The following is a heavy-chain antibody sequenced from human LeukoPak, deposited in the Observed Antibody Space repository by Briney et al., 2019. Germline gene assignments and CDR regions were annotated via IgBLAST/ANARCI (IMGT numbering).Heavy chain of an antibody. CDR1: GFTFDDYA. Sequence: PGGSLRLSCAASGFTFDDYAMHWVRQAPGKGLEWVSGISWNSGSIGYADSVKGRFTISRDNAKNSLYLQMNSLRAEDTAVYYCARAISGSYLAYFQHWGQGTLVTVSS. CDR3: ARAISGSYLAYFQH. CDR2: ISWNSGSI. J-gene: IGHJ1*01. V-gene: IGHV3-9*01. D-gene: IGHD1-26*01.